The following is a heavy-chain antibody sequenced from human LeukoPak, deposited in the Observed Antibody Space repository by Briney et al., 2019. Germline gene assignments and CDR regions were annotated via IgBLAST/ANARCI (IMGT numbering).Heavy chain of an antibody. CDR3: ARDGDSSGYATVPSEY. Sequence: SETLSLTFTVSGXSISTYYWTWIRQPPGKGLEWIGYILYTGNTNYNPSLKSRLTMSIDTSKNQFSLELNSVTAADTAVYYCARDGDSSGYATVPSEYWGQGTLVTVSS. CDR2: ILYTGNT. CDR1: GXSISTYY. D-gene: IGHD3-22*01. J-gene: IGHJ4*02. V-gene: IGHV4-59*01.